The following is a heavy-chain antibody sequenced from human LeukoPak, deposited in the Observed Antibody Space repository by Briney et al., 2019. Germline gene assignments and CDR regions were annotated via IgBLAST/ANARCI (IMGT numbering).Heavy chain of an antibody. J-gene: IGHJ4*02. CDR2: IYYSGST. CDR3: ARLDCSSTSCYTPIDY. D-gene: IGHD2-2*02. V-gene: IGHV4-39*01. CDR1: GGSISSSYY. Sequence: PSETLSLTCTVSGGSISSSYYWGWIRQPPGKGLEWIGSIYYSGSTYYNPSLKSRVTISVDTSKNQFSLKLSSVTAADTAVYYCARLDCSSTSCYTPIDYWGQGTLVTVSS.